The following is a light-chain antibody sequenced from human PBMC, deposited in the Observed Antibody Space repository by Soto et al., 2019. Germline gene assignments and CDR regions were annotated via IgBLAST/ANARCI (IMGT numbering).Light chain of an antibody. CDR2: GAS. Sequence: EIVLTQSPGTLSLSPGERATLSCRASQTVNSIYLAWYQQKPGQAPGLLIYGASSRETGIPDRFSGSGSGTDFTLTISRLEPEDFAVYYCQQYDSSPYTFGQGTKLEIK. J-gene: IGKJ2*01. CDR3: QQYDSSPYT. V-gene: IGKV3-20*01. CDR1: QTVNSIY.